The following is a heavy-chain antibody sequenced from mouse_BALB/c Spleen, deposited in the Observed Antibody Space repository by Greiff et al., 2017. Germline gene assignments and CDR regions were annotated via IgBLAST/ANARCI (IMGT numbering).Heavy chain of an antibody. CDR2: ILPGSGST. J-gene: IGHJ2*01. Sequence: VNVVESGAELMKPGASVKISCKATGYTFSSYWIEWVKQRPGHGLEWIGEILPGSGSTNYNEKFKGKATFTADTSSNTAYMQLSSLTSEDSAVYYCARPYSSYDYEDYWGQGTTLTVSS. CDR3: ARPYSSYDYEDY. D-gene: IGHD2-4*01. CDR1: GYTFSSYW. V-gene: IGHV1-9*01.